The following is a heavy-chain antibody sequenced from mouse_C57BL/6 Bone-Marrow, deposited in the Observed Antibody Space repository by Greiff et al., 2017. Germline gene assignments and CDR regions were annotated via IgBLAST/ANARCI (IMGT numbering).Heavy chain of an antibody. V-gene: IGHV5-6*01. CDR2: ISSGGSYT. Sequence: EVQLVESGGDLVKPGGSLKLSCAASGFTFSSYGMSWVRQTPDKRLAWVATISSGGSYTYYPDSVKGRFTISRDNAKNTLYLQMSSLKSEDTAMYYCARHLHYYGSSYRFAYWGQGTLVTVSA. CDR3: ARHLHYYGSSYRFAY. CDR1: GFTFSSYG. D-gene: IGHD1-1*01. J-gene: IGHJ3*01.